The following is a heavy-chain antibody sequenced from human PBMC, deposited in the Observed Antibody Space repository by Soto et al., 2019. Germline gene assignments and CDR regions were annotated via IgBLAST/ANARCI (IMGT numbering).Heavy chain of an antibody. CDR3: ARSEYSTTYYYDSSGYYFHDY. CDR2: IIPIFGTA. Sequence: ASVKVSCKASGGTFSSYAISWVRQAPGQGLEWMGGIIPIFGTANYAQKFQGRVTITADESTSTAYMELSSLRSEDTAVYYCARSEYSTTYYYDSSGYYFHDYWGQGTLVTVSS. V-gene: IGHV1-69*13. D-gene: IGHD3-22*01. CDR1: GGTFSSYA. J-gene: IGHJ4*02.